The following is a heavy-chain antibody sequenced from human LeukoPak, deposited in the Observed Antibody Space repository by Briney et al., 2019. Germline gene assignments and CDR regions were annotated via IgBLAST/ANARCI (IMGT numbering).Heavy chain of an antibody. CDR1: GGSFSGYY. J-gene: IGHJ4*02. Sequence: SETLSLTCAVYGGSFSGYYWSWIRQPPGKGLEWIGEINHSGSTNYNPSFKSRVTISVDTSKNQFSLKLSSVTAADTAVYYCARQKHFDYWGQGTLVTVSS. CDR3: ARQKHFDY. CDR2: INHSGST. V-gene: IGHV4-34*01.